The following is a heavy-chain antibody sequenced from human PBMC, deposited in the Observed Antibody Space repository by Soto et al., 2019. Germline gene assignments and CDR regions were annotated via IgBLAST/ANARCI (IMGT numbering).Heavy chain of an antibody. CDR3: TRSSSTVTTLDY. CDR2: IYHSGST. D-gene: IGHD2-2*01. V-gene: IGHV4-30-2*01. J-gene: IGHJ4*02. CDR1: GGSISSGGYS. Sequence: QLQLQESGSGLVKPSQILSLTCAVSGGSISSGGYSWSWIRQPPGKGLEWVGYIYHSGSTYYNPSLKSRVTISIDRSKNQFSLKLSSVTAADTAVYYCTRSSSTVTTLDYWGQGTLVTVSS.